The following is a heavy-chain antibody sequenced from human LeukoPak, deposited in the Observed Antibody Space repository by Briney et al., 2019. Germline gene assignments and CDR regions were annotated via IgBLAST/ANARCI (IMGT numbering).Heavy chain of an antibody. CDR3: VRGTGY. CDR2: ISSNGDNT. CDR1: GFTFNTYV. V-gene: IGHV3-64D*06. Sequence: GGSLRLSCSVSGFTFNTYVIHWVRQAPGKGLEYVSAISSNGDNTYYADSVKGRFTISRDNSKNTLYLQMSSLRADDTAVYYCVRGTGYWGQGTLVTVSS. J-gene: IGHJ4*02.